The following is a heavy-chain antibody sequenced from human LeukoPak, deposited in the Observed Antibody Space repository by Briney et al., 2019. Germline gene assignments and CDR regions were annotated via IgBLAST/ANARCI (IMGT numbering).Heavy chain of an antibody. CDR2: ISYDGSNK. J-gene: IGHJ4*02. CDR3: AREVVGATYDY. Sequence: AGGSLRLSCAASGFTFSSYAMHWVRQAPGKGLEWVAVISYDGSNKYYADSVKGRFTTSRDNSKNTLYLQMNSLRAEDTAVYYCAREVVGATYDYWGQGTLVTVSS. V-gene: IGHV3-30*01. CDR1: GFTFSSYA. D-gene: IGHD1-26*01.